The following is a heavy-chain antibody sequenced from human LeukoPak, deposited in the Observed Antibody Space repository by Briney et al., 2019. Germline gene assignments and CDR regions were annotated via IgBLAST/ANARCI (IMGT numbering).Heavy chain of an antibody. CDR3: ARGAMVTTNGFDI. V-gene: IGHV3-74*01. CDR1: GFTFSSYW. Sequence: GGSLGLLQAASGFTFSSYWMHWVRQAPGKGLVWVARIKSDGSSTSYADSVKGRFTISRDNAKNTLYLQMNGLRAEDTAVYYCARGAMVTTNGFDIWGQGTMVTVSS. J-gene: IGHJ3*02. CDR2: IKSDGSST. D-gene: IGHD5-18*01.